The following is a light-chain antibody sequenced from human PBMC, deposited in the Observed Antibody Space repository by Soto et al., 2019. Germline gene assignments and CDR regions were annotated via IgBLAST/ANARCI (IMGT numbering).Light chain of an antibody. CDR3: QQYNDWPGGT. V-gene: IGKV3-15*01. Sequence: EVVMTQSPDTLSVSPGERATLSCRASRYVDTNLAWYQHRPGQAPRLLICGASTRATGIPARFSGSGSGRDFKLTISSLQSEDFAVYYCQQYNDWPGGTFGQGTKVEIK. J-gene: IGKJ1*01. CDR2: GAS. CDR1: RYVDTN.